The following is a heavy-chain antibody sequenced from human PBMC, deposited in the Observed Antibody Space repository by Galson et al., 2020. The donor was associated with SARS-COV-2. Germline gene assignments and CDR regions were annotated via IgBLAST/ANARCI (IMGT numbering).Heavy chain of an antibody. V-gene: IGHV3-33*01. D-gene: IGHD4-17*01. CDR1: GFTFSSSG. Sequence: GESLKISCAESGFTFSSSGMHWVRQAPGKGLEWVAVIWYYGSNKYYADSVKGRFTISRYNSKNTLYLQMNSLRAEDTAVYYCARTVTTYYGMDVWGQ. CDR3: ARTVTTYYGMDV. CDR2: IWYYGSNK. J-gene: IGHJ6*02.